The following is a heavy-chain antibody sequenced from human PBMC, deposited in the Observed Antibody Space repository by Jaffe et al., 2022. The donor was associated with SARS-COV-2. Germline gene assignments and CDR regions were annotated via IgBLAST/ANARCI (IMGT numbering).Heavy chain of an antibody. D-gene: IGHD3-3*01. J-gene: IGHJ6*03. CDR2: ISYDGSNK. V-gene: IGHV3-30*04. CDR3: ARDFWPGRENYYMDV. Sequence: QVQLVESGGGVVQPGRSLRLSCAASGFTFSSYAMHWVRQAPGKGLEWVAVISYDGSNKYYADSVKGRFTISRDSSKNTLFLQMNSLRAEDTAVYYCARDFWPGRENYYMDVWGKGTTVTVSS. CDR1: GFTFSSYA.